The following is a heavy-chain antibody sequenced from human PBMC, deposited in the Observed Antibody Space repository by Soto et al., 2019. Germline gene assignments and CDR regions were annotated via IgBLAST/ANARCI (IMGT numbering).Heavy chain of an antibody. CDR3: VRSPRTFYDYIWGSYRYTVPEGVGYFDY. CDR2: IYYSGST. D-gene: IGHD3-16*02. Sequence: SETLSLTCTVSGGSISSYYWSWIRQPPGKGLEWIGYIYYSGSTNYNPSLKSRVTISVDTSKNQFSLKLSSVTAADTAVYYCVRSPRTFYDYIWGSYRYTVPEGVGYFDYWGQGTLVTVSS. J-gene: IGHJ4*02. V-gene: IGHV4-59*08. CDR1: GGSISSYY.